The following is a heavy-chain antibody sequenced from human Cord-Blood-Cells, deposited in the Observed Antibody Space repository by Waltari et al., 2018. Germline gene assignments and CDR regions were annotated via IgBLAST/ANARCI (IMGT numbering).Heavy chain of an antibody. CDR2: IYHSGST. D-gene: IGHD1-26*01. V-gene: IGHV4-38-2*01. CDR3: ARVGSGSYESRSGFDY. Sequence: QVQLQESGPGLVKPSETLSLTCAVSGYSISSGYYWGWIRQPPGKGLEWIGRIYHSGSTNYNPSLKSRVTISVDTSKNQFSLKLSSVTAADTAVYYCARVGSGSYESRSGFDYWGQGTLVTVSS. CDR1: GYSISSGYY. J-gene: IGHJ4*02.